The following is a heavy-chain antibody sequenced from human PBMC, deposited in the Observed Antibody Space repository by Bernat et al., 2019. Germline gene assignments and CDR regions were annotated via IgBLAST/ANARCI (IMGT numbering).Heavy chain of an antibody. V-gene: IGHV4-39*01. CDR1: GGSISSSSYY. J-gene: IGHJ4*02. Sequence: QLQLQESGPGLVKPSETLSLTCTVSGGSISSSSYYWGWIRQLPGKGLEWIGSIYYSGSTYYNPTLKSRVTISVDTSKNQFSLKLSSVTAADTAVYYCARLIGIVATTADYWGQGTLVTDSS. D-gene: IGHD5-12*01. CDR3: ARLIGIVATTADY. CDR2: IYYSGST.